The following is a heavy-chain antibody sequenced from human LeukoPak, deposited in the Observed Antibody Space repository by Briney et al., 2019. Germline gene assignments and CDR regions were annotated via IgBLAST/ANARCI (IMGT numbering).Heavy chain of an antibody. D-gene: IGHD2-2*01. CDR2: ISYDGSNK. V-gene: IGHV3-30-3*01. CDR1: GFTFSSYA. J-gene: IGHJ1*01. CDR3: AREGPYCSSTSCSLAEYFQH. Sequence: GGSLRLSCAASGFTFSSYAMHWVRQAPGKGLEWVAVISYDGSNKYYADSVKGRFTISRDNAKNSLYLQMNSLRAEDTAVYYCAREGPYCSSTSCSLAEYFQHWGQGTLVTVSS.